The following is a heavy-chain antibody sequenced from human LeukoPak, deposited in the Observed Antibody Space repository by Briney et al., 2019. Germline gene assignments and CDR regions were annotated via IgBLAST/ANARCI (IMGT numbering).Heavy chain of an antibody. Sequence: SETLSLTCTVSGGSISSYYWSWIRQPPGKGLEWIGYIYYSGSTNYNPSLKSRVTISVDTSKNQFSLKLSSVTAADTAVYYCARGSPYCSSTSCYPLGDYWGRGTLVTVSS. CDR2: IYYSGST. CDR3: ARGSPYCSSTSCYPLGDY. D-gene: IGHD2-2*01. V-gene: IGHV4-59*01. J-gene: IGHJ4*02. CDR1: GGSISSYY.